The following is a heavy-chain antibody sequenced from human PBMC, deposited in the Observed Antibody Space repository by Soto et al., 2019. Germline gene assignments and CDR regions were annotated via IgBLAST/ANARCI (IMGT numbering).Heavy chain of an antibody. D-gene: IGHD3-16*01. CDR2: IYSGGST. V-gene: IGHV3-66*01. J-gene: IGHJ4*02. Sequence: PAESLRLSYAASEFPARTKYMSWVRQAPGKGLEWVSVIYSGGSTFYADSVRGRFTISRDNSKNTVNLQMNSLRAEDTAVYYCARDPWAADYWGQGTLVTVSS. CDR3: ARDPWAADY. CDR1: EFPARTKY.